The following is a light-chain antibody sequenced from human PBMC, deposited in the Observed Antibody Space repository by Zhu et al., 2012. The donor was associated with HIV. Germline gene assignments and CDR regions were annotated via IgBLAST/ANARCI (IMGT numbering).Light chain of an antibody. CDR2: AAS. CDR3: QQYYSYPRT. J-gene: IGKJ1*01. CDR1: QGVSTY. V-gene: IGKV1-8*01. Sequence: AIRMTQSPSSFSASTGDRVTITCRASQGVSTYLAWYQQKPGKAPELLIYAASSLQSGVPSRFSGSGSGTDFTLTISCLQSEDFATYYCQQYYSYPRTFANGPKVE.